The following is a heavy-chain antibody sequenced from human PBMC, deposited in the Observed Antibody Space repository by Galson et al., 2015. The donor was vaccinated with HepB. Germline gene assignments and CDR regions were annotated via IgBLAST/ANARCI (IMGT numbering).Heavy chain of an antibody. CDR3: TKANCSSSSCYSLGWFDP. D-gene: IGHD2-2*01. CDR2: FDPEDGET. Sequence: SVKVSCKASGYKIAEXSIHWXXQAXXXGLEWLGGFDPEDGETIYPQKFQGRVTMTEDTSTDXAYMELSSLRSDDTAVYYCTKANCSSSSCYSLGWFDPWGQXTVVTV. V-gene: IGHV1-24*01. J-gene: IGHJ5*02. CDR1: GYKIAEXS.